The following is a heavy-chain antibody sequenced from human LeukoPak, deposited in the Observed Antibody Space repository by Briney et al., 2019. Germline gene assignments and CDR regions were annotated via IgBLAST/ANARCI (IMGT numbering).Heavy chain of an antibody. J-gene: IGHJ4*02. Sequence: GASVRVSCKASDYTFTGYYMHWVRQAPGQGLEWMGWINPNTGGTNYAQKFQGRITLTRDTSISTAYMELSSLRSDDTAVYYCARDYSDSSGHWNYWGQGTLVTVFS. D-gene: IGHD3-22*01. CDR3: ARDYSDSSGHWNY. CDR2: INPNTGGT. V-gene: IGHV1-2*02. CDR1: DYTFTGYY.